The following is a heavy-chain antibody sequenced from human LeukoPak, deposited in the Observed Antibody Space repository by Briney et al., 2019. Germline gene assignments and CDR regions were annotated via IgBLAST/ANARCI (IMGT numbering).Heavy chain of an antibody. D-gene: IGHD4-17*01. Sequence: PSETLSLTCAVYGGSFSGYYWSWIRQPPGKGLEWIGEINHSGSTNYNPSLKSRVTISVDTSKNQFSLKLSSVTAADTAVYYCAAYYGDNDAFDIWGQGTMVTVSS. CDR1: GGSFSGYY. J-gene: IGHJ3*02. V-gene: IGHV4-34*01. CDR2: INHSGST. CDR3: AAYYGDNDAFDI.